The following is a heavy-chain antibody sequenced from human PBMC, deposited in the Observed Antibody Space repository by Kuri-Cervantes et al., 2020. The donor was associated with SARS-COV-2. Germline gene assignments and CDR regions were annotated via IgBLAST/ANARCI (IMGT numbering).Heavy chain of an antibody. J-gene: IGHJ6*02. CDR2: ISSSGSTI. D-gene: IGHD2-15*01. CDR3: ARTGLPGWYYYYGMDV. Sequence: GGSLRLSCAASGFTFSDYYMSWIRQAPGKGLEWVSYISSSGSTIYYADSVKGRFTISRDNAKNSLYLQMNSLRAEDTAVYYCARTGLPGWYYYYGMDVWGLGTTVTVSS. V-gene: IGHV3-11*01. CDR1: GFTFSDYY.